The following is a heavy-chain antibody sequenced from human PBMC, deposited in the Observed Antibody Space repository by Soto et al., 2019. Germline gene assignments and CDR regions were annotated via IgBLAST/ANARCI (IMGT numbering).Heavy chain of an antibody. V-gene: IGHV4-4*07. CDR2: IYATGTT. Sequence: SETLSLTCPFSGSSRIGFYWIWIRPSAGKGLEWIGRIYATGTTDYNPSLKSRVMMSVDTSKKQFSLKLRSVTAADTAVYYCVRDGTKTLRDWFDPWGQGIAVNVS. CDR1: GSSRIGFY. D-gene: IGHD1-1*01. CDR3: VRDGTKTLRDWFDP. J-gene: IGHJ5*02.